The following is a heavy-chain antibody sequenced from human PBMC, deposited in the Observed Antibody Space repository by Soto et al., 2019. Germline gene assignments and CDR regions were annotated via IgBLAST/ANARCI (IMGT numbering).Heavy chain of an antibody. V-gene: IGHV3-48*03. D-gene: IGHD6-6*01. CDR1: GFTFSSYE. Sequence: PGGSLRLSCAASGFTFSSYEMNWVRQAPGKGLEWVSYISSSGSTIYYADSVKGRFTISRDNAKNSLYLQMNSLRAEDTAVYYCARRAYSSSSGGFDYWGQGTLVTVSS. J-gene: IGHJ4*02. CDR2: ISSSGSTI. CDR3: ARRAYSSSSGGFDY.